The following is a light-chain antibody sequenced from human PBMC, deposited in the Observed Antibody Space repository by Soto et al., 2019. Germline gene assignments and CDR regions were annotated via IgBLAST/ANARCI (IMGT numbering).Light chain of an antibody. CDR3: QQYNSYRWT. Sequence: DIQITQSPSTLSASVGDRVIITCRASQSISNWLAWYQQKPGKAPKILIYKASSLESGVPSRFSGSGSGTEFTLTISSLQPDDFATYYCQQYNSYRWTFGQGTKVDIK. CDR1: QSISNW. J-gene: IGKJ1*01. V-gene: IGKV1-5*03. CDR2: KAS.